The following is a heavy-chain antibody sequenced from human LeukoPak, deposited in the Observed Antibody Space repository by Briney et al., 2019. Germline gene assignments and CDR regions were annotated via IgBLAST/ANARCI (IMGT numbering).Heavy chain of an antibody. Sequence: GGSLRLSCAASGFTFSSYAMSWVRQAPGKGLEWVSAISGSGGSTYYADSVKGRFTISRDNSKNTLYLQMNSLRAEDTAVYYCAKLVSGHCSSTSCWPFDYWGQGTLVTVSS. CDR1: GFTFSSYA. CDR3: AKLVSGHCSSTSCWPFDY. J-gene: IGHJ4*02. V-gene: IGHV3-23*01. CDR2: ISGSGGST. D-gene: IGHD2-2*01.